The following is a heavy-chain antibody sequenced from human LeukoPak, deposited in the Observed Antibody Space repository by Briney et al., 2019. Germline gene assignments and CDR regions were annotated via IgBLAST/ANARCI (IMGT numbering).Heavy chain of an antibody. Sequence: ASVKVSCKASGYTFTSYGISWVRQAPGQGLEWMGWISAYNGNTNYAQKLQGRVTMTTDTSTSTAYMELRSLRSDDTAVYYCARAVSSQYYYGSGSEGYFDYWGQGTLVTVSS. J-gene: IGHJ4*02. CDR2: ISAYNGNT. V-gene: IGHV1-18*01. CDR1: GYTFTSYG. CDR3: ARAVSSQYYYGSGSEGYFDY. D-gene: IGHD3-10*01.